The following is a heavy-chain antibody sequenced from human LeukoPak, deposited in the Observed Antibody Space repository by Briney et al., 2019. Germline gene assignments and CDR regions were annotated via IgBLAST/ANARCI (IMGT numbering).Heavy chain of an antibody. Sequence: GGSLRLSCAASGFTFSSYGMHWVRQAPGKGLEWVAVISYDGSNKYYADSVKGRFTISRDNSKNTLYLQMNSLRAEDTAVYYCAREDIVGALDAFDIWGQGTMVTVSS. V-gene: IGHV3-30*03. CDR1: GFTFSSYG. D-gene: IGHD1-26*01. J-gene: IGHJ3*02. CDR2: ISYDGSNK. CDR3: AREDIVGALDAFDI.